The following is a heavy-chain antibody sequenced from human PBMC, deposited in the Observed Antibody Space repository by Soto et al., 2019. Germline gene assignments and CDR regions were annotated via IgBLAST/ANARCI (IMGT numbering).Heavy chain of an antibody. CDR2: ISAYNGNT. CDR1: GYTFTSYG. Sequence: QVQLVQSGAEVKKPGASVKVSCKASGYTFTSYGISWVRQAPGQGLEYMGWISAYNGNTNYAHNLQGKVTMTTRTSTISATEELRDLRAEGTAVYYRPNGGRNTAEAYWGQGTLVTVSA. CDR3: PNGGRNTAEAY. J-gene: IGHJ4*02. D-gene: IGHD3-16*01. V-gene: IGHV1-18*01.